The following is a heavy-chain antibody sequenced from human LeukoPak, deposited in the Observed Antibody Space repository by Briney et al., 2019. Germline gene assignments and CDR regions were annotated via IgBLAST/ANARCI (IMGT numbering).Heavy chain of an antibody. CDR1: GFTFSSYS. Sequence: GGSLRLSCAASGFTFSSYSMNWVRQAPGKGLEWVSSISSSSSYIYYADSVKGRFTISRDNAKNSLYLQMNSLRAEDTAVYYCARDLPVATIPIGGWFDPWAREPWSPSPQ. D-gene: IGHD5-24*01. V-gene: IGHV3-21*01. CDR3: ARDLPVATIPIGGWFDP. CDR2: ISSSSSYI. J-gene: IGHJ5*02.